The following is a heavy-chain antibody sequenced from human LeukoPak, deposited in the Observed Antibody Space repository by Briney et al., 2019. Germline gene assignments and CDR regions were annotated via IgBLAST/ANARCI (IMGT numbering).Heavy chain of an antibody. CDR1: GGSISSYY. CDR3: ARDGRRWLQLWDYFDY. J-gene: IGHJ4*02. D-gene: IGHD5-24*01. V-gene: IGHV4-39*07. Sequence: SETLSLTCTVSGGSISSYYWSWIRQPPGKGLEWIGSIYYSGSTYYNPSLKSRVTISVDTSKNQFSLKLSSVTAADTAVYYCARDGRRWLQLWDYFDYWGQGTLVTVSS. CDR2: IYYSGST.